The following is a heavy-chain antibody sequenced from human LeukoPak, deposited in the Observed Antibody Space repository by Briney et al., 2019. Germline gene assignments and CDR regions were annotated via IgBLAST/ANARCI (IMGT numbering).Heavy chain of an antibody. CDR1: GFMFSHYG. D-gene: IGHD4-11*01. J-gene: IGHJ4*01. Sequence: GRSLRLSCAASGFMFSHYGVHWVRQAPGKGLEWVDVIWSDASNRFYAGSVKGRLTISRDNSQNTLFLQMNSLRAEDTAMYYCARDAQRGFDYSNSLEYWGHGTPVTVSS. CDR2: IWSDASNR. CDR3: ARDAQRGFDYSNSLEY. V-gene: IGHV3-33*01.